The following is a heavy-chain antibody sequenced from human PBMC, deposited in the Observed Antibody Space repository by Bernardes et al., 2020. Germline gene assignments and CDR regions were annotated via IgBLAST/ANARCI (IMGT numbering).Heavy chain of an antibody. J-gene: IGHJ4*02. CDR3: ARHGGSYSFDY. CDR2: IYYSGSP. Sequence: SETLSLTCTVSGGSVSSFYWSWIRQPPEKGLEWIGFIYYSGSPNYNPSLKSRVTIAVDTSKNQFSLKLRSVTAADTAVYYCARHGGSYSFDYWGQGSLVTVSS. V-gene: IGHV4-59*08. D-gene: IGHD1-26*01. CDR1: GGSVSSFY.